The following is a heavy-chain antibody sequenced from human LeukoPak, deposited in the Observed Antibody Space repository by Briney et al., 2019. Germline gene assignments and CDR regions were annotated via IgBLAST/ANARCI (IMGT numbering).Heavy chain of an antibody. CDR3: ARGPTISETGYFDY. D-gene: IGHD1-1*01. V-gene: IGHV4-34*01. J-gene: IGHJ4*03. CDR1: WGSLRSYY. Sequence: PSETLSLTFAVYWGSLRSYYWGLIRQAPGQGLEVIAEINHRGETNYNPSVKSRVSISVDTSKNQFSLKVTSLTAADTAVYYCARGPTISETGYFDYWGQGTLVTVSS. CDR2: INHRGET.